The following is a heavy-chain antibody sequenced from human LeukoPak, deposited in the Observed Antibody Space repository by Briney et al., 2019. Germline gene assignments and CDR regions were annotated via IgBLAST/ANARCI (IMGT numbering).Heavy chain of an antibody. CDR1: GGSISSSSYY. V-gene: IGHV4-39*02. CDR3: ARDPLGYYYGMDV. CDR2: IYYSGST. J-gene: IGHJ6*02. Sequence: PSETLSLTCTVSGGSISSSSYYWGWIRQPPGKGLEWIGSIYYSGSTYYNPSLKSRVTISVDTSKNQFSLKLSSVTAADTAVYYCARDPLGYYYGMDVWGQGTTVTVSS.